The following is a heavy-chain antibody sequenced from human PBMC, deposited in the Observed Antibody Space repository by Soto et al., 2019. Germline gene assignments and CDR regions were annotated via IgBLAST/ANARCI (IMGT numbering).Heavy chain of an antibody. Sequence: PGESLKISCKGSGYSFTIYWIGWVRQMPGKGLEWMGIIYPGDSDTRYSPSFQGQVTISADKSISTAYLQWSSLKASDTAMYYCARFRGPSKDYYYGMDVWGQGTTVTVSS. J-gene: IGHJ6*02. V-gene: IGHV5-51*01. CDR1: GYSFTIYW. CDR3: ARFRGPSKDYYYGMDV. CDR2: IYPGDSDT. D-gene: IGHD2-2*01.